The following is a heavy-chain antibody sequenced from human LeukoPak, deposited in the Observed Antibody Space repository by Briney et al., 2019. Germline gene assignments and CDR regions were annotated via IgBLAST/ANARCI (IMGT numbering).Heavy chain of an antibody. CDR2: IYSGGRT. D-gene: IGHD3-22*01. V-gene: IGHV3-66*01. J-gene: IGHJ4*02. CDR1: GFTVSRNY. CDR3: ARGGYYDSSGYYLTDPFDY. Sequence: GGSLRLSCAASGFTVSRNYMSWVRQAPGKGLEWVSVIYSGGRTYYADSVKGRFTISRDNSKNTLYLQMNSLRAEDTAVYYCARGGYYDSSGYYLTDPFDYWGQGTLVTVSS.